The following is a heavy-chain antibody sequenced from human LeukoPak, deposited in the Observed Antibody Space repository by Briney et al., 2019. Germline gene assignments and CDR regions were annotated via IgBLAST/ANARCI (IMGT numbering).Heavy chain of an antibody. CDR1: GFTFSDYF. CDR2: ISGSGGST. D-gene: IGHD3-22*01. V-gene: IGHV3-23*01. CDR3: AKDSTNYYDSSGYYWGDGIYFDY. Sequence: GGSLRLSCAASGFTFSDYFMSWIRQAPGKGLEWVSAISGSGGSTYYADSVKGRFTISRDNSKNTLYLQMNSLRAEDTAVYYCAKDSTNYYDSSGYYWGDGIYFDYWGQGTLVTVSS. J-gene: IGHJ4*02.